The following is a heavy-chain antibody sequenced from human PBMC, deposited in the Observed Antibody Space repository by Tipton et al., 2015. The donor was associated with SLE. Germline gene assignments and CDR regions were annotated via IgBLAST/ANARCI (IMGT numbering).Heavy chain of an antibody. CDR2: INHSGST. CDR1: GGSFSGYY. D-gene: IGHD1-1*01. Sequence: LSLTCAVYGGSFSGYYWSWIRQPPGKGLEWIGEINHSGSTNYNPSLKSRVTISVDTSKNQFSLKLSSVTAADTAVYYCARGDPQGLEPFDYWGQGTLVTVSS. V-gene: IGHV4-34*01. CDR3: ARGDPQGLEPFDY. J-gene: IGHJ4*02.